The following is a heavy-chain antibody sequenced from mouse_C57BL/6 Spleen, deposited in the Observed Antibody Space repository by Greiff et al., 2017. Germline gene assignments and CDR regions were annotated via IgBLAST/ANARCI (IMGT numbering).Heavy chain of an antibody. CDR3: ARVVTTYYYAMDY. V-gene: IGHV5-16*01. D-gene: IGHD2-3*01. CDR1: GFTFSDYY. Sequence: EVKLVESEGGLVQPGSSMKLSCTASGFTFSDYYMAWVRPVPEKGLEWVANISYDGSSHYYLDSLKSRFIISRDNAKNILDLQMSSLKSEDTATYYCARVVTTYYYAMDYWGQGTSVTVSS. J-gene: IGHJ4*01. CDR2: ISYDGSSH.